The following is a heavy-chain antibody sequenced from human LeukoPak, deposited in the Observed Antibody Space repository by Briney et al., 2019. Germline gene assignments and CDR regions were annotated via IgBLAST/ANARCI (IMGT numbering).Heavy chain of an antibody. CDR1: GGSISSGGYS. D-gene: IGHD1-26*01. Sequence: PSETLSLTCAVSGGSISSGGYSWSWIRQPPGKGLEWIGYIYHSGSTYYNPSLKSRVTISVDRSKNQFSLKLSSVTAADTAVYYCARGYLPWNRYSGSYSYWYFDLWGRGTLVTVSS. V-gene: IGHV4-30-2*01. CDR2: IYHSGST. J-gene: IGHJ2*01. CDR3: ARGYLPWNRYSGSYSYWYFDL.